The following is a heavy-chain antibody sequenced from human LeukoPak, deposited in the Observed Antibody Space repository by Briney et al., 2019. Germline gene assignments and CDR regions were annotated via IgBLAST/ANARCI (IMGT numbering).Heavy chain of an antibody. Sequence: SETLSLTCTLSSGILSRLCCDWNWIRQHPGKGLEWIGYIYYSGSTYYNPSLKSRITMSVDTSKHQFSLKLNSATAKDETGYDCARAAYNSYNGDASHIGGQGTMVTVSS. CDR2: IYYSGST. CDR3: ARAAYNSYNGDASHI. J-gene: IGHJ3*02. V-gene: IGHV4-31*03. CDR1: SGILSRLCCD. D-gene: IGHD5-12*01.